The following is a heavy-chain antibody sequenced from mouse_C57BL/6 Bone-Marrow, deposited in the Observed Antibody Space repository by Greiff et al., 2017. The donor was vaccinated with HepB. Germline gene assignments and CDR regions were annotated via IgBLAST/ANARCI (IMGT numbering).Heavy chain of an antibody. Sequence: VHVKQSGGGLVKPGGSLKLSCAASGFTFSDYGMHWVRQAPEKGLEWVAYISSGSSTIYYADTVKGRFTISRDNAKNTLFLQMTSLRSEDTAMYYCARGDGYYVWYFDVWGTGTTVTVSS. V-gene: IGHV5-17*01. CDR1: GFTFSDYG. CDR2: ISSGSSTI. J-gene: IGHJ1*03. CDR3: ARGDGYYVWYFDV. D-gene: IGHD2-3*01.